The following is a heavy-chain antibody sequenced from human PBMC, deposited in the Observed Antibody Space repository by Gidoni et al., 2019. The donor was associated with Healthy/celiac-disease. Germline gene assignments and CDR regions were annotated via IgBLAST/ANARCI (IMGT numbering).Heavy chain of an antibody. CDR2: A. Sequence: ANYAQKFQGRVTITADESTSTAYMELSSLRSEDTAVYYCARGGGRRWLQDQFYYYYGMDVWGQGTTVTVSS. D-gene: IGHD5-12*01. CDR3: ARGGGRRWLQDQFYYYYGMDV. V-gene: IGHV1-69*01. J-gene: IGHJ6*02.